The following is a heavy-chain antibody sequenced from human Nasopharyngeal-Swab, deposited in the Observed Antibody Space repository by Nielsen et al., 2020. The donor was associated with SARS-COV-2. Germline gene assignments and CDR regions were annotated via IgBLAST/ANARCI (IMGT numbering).Heavy chain of an antibody. D-gene: IGHD3-3*01. V-gene: IGHV1-2*06. CDR2: INPNSGGT. J-gene: IGHJ6*02. CDR3: ARAVVTISGYSDYYYGMDV. Sequence: WVRQAPGQGLEWMGRINPNSGGTNYAQKFQGRVTMTRDTSISTAYMELSRLRSDDTAVYYCARAVVTISGYSDYYYGMDVWGQGTTVTVSS.